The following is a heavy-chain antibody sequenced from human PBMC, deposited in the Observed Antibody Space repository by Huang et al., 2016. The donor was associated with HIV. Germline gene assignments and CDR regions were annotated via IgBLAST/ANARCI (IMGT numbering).Heavy chain of an antibody. D-gene: IGHD6-19*01. CDR3: AREKAADSAWYGVYYFDY. J-gene: IGHJ4*02. CDR2: INHIGKT. Sequence: QVQLRQWGAGLVKPSETLSLTCAVYGGSFSGYYWTWIRQSPGKGLEWIEEINHIGKTNYQPSLKRRVTISKDTAKNQFSLQLTSVSAADTGAYFCAREKAADSAWYGVYYFDYWGEGALVTVTS. CDR1: GGSFSGYY. V-gene: IGHV4-34*01.